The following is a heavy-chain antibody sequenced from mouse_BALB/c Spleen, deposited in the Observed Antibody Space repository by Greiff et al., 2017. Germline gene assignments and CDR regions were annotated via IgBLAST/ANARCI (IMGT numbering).Heavy chain of an antibody. J-gene: IGHJ1*01. CDR2: IDPANGNT. D-gene: IGHD2-1*01. V-gene: IGHV14-3*02. Sequence: EVKLMESGAELVKPGASVKLSCTASGFNIKDTYMHWVKQRPEQGLEWIGRIDPANGNTKYDPKFQGKATITADTSSNTAYLQLSSLTSEDTAVYYCASYGNYGYFDVRGAGTTVTVSS. CDR3: ASYGNYGYFDV. CDR1: GFNIKDTY.